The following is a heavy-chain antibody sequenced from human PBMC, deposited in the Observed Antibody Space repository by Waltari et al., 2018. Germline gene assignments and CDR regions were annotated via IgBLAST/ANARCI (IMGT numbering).Heavy chain of an antibody. Sequence: QLQLQESGPGLVKPSETLSLTCTVSGGSISSSSYYWGWIRQPPGKGLEWIGSIYYSGSTYYNPSLKSRVPISVDTSKNQFSLKLSSVTAADTAVYYCARDGGIAARHFDYWGQGTLVTVSS. CDR2: IYYSGST. CDR3: ARDGGIAARHFDY. J-gene: IGHJ4*02. CDR1: GGSISSSSYY. D-gene: IGHD6-6*01. V-gene: IGHV4-39*07.